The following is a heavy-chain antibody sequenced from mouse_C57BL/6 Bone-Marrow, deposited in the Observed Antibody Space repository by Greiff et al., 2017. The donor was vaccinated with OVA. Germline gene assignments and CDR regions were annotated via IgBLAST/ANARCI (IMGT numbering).Heavy chain of an antibody. CDR2: IRSKSNNYAT. Sequence: EVKLMESGGGLVQPKGSLKLSCAASGFSFNTYAMNWVRQAPGKGLEWVARIRSKSNNYATYYADSVKDRFTISRDDSESMLYLQMNNLKTEDTAMYYCVRHHWFAYWGQGTMVTVSA. V-gene: IGHV10-1*01. CDR3: VRHHWFAY. CDR1: GFSFNTYA. J-gene: IGHJ3*01.